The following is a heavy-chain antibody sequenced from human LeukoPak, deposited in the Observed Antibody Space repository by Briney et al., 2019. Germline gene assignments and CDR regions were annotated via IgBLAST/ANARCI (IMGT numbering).Heavy chain of an antibody. CDR2: ITDDEDT. J-gene: IGHJ4*02. D-gene: IGHD1-1*01. V-gene: IGHV3-23*01. CDR1: GFPFRSYA. Sequence: PGGSLRLSCVASGFPFRSYAMTWVRQTPGKGLESVSVITDDEDTYYADSVKGRFTISRDNSQNTVFLRMNSLRVEDTAVYYCAKVDYWSPENYFDSWGQGTLVTVSS. CDR3: AKVDYWSPENYFDS.